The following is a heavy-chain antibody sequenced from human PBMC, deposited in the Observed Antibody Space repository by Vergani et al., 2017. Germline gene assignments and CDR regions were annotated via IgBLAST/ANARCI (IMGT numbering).Heavy chain of an antibody. Sequence: QVQLVQSGAEVKKPGASVKVSCKASGYTFTGYYMHWVRQAPGQGLEWMGWINPNSGGTNYAQKFQGRVTMTRDTSISTAYMELSRLRSDDTAVYYCARDLAPIVVVPAAMARPYYYYYMDVWGKGTTVTVSS. J-gene: IGHJ6*03. CDR1: GYTFTGYY. CDR2: INPNSGGT. D-gene: IGHD2-2*01. V-gene: IGHV1-2*02. CDR3: ARDLAPIVVVPAAMARPYYYYYMDV.